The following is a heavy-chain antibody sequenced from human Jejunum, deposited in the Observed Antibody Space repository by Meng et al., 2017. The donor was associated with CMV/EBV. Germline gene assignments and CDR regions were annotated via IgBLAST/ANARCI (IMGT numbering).Heavy chain of an antibody. CDR1: EYTFIDYY. CDR3: AKDGGSYLDYYFDY. J-gene: IGHJ4*02. CDR2: INTNTGDT. V-gene: IGHV1-2*02. Sequence: SEYTFIDYYMHWVRQAPGQGLGWMGWINTNTGDTNYAQKFQGRVTMTRDMSINTVYMELTRLRSDDTAVYYCAKDGGSYLDYYFDYWGQGTLVTVSS. D-gene: IGHD1-26*01.